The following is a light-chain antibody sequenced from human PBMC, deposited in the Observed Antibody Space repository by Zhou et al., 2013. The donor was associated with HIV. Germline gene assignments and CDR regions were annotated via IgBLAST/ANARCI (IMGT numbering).Light chain of an antibody. CDR2: AAS. V-gene: IGKV1-39*01. CDR1: QSIRNW. CDR3: QQSYSFPT. Sequence: DIQMTQSPSIMSASVGDRVTITCRASQSIRNWLAWYQQKPGKAPKFLIYAASSLQSGVPSRFSGSGSGTDFTLTISSLQPEDFATYYCQQSYSFPTFGPGTKVDIK. J-gene: IGKJ3*01.